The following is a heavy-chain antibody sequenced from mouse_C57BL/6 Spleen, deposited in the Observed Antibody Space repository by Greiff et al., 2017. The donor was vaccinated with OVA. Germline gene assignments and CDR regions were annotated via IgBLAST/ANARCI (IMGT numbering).Heavy chain of an antibody. D-gene: IGHD1-1*02. CDR3: ARSPGSPYFDY. CDR1: GYAFSSSW. V-gene: IGHV1-82*01. CDR2: IYPGDGDT. J-gene: IGHJ2*01. Sequence: VHLQQSGPELVKPGASVKISCKASGYAFSSSWMNWVKQRPGKGLEWIGRIYPGDGDTNYNGKFKGKATLTADKSSSTAYMQLSSLTSEDSAVYFCARSPGSPYFDYWGQGTTLTVSS.